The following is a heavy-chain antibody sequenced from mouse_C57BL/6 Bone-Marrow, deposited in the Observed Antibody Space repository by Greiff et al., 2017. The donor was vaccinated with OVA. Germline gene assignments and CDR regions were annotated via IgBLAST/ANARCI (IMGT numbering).Heavy chain of an antibody. CDR3: ARAGYDYPWFAY. CDR2: ISYSGST. V-gene: IGHV3-1*01. Sequence: EVMLVESGPGMVKPSQSLSLTCTVTGYSITSGYDWHWIRHFPGNKLEWMGYISYSGSTNYNPSLKSRISITHDTSKNHFFLKLNSVTTEDTATYYCARAGYDYPWFAYWGQGTLVTVSA. CDR1: GYSITSGYD. J-gene: IGHJ3*01. D-gene: IGHD2-4*01.